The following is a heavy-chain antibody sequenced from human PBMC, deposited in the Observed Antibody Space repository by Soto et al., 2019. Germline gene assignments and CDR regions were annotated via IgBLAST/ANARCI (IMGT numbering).Heavy chain of an antibody. D-gene: IGHD3-22*01. Sequence: PGESLKISCQGSGYKFTRYWIVWARQMPGKGLEWMAMMYPGDPDTRYSPSFQGQVTISADKSISTAYLQWSSLKASDTAMYYCARRFYYDSSGYYFDAFDRWDQGTMVTVSS. CDR1: GYKFTRYW. CDR2: MYPGDPDT. J-gene: IGHJ3*02. CDR3: ARRFYYDSSGYYFDAFDR. V-gene: IGHV5-51*01.